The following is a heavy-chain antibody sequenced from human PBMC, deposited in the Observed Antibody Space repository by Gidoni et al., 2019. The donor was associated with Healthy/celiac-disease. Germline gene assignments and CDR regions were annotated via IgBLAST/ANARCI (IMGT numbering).Heavy chain of an antibody. J-gene: IGHJ3*02. CDR2: IRYDGSNK. Sequence: QVQLVESGGGVVQPGGSLRLSCAASGFTFSSYGMHWVRQAPGKGLEWVAFIRYDGSNKYYADSVKGRFTISRDNSKNTLYLQMNSLRAEDTAVYYCAKDLGYSGYAPDAFDIWGQGTMVTVSS. CDR1: GFTFSSYG. D-gene: IGHD5-12*01. CDR3: AKDLGYSGYAPDAFDI. V-gene: IGHV3-30*02.